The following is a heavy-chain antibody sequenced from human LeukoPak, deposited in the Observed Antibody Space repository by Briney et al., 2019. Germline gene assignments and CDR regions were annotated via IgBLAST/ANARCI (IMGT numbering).Heavy chain of an antibody. CDR3: ASITGYYYMDV. CDR2: IYYSGST. CDR1: GGSISSYY. V-gene: IGHV4-59*08. D-gene: IGHD1-20*01. Sequence: PSETLSLTCTVSGGSISSYYWSWIRQPPGKGLEWIGYIYYSGSTNYNPSLKSRVTISVDTSKNQFSLKLSSVTAADTAVYSCASITGYYYMDVWGKGTTVTISS. J-gene: IGHJ6*03.